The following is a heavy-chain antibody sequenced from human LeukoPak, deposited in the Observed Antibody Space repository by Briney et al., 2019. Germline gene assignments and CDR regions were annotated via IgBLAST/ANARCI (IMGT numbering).Heavy chain of an antibody. Sequence: ASVKVSCKASGYTFTGYYMHWVRQAPGQGLEWMGWINPNSGSTNYAQKFQGRVTMTRDTSISTAYMELSRLRSDDTAVYYCARTGDIVVVPENYMDVWGKGTTVTVSS. V-gene: IGHV1-2*02. CDR3: ARTGDIVVVPENYMDV. J-gene: IGHJ6*03. CDR1: GYTFTGYY. D-gene: IGHD2-2*01. CDR2: INPNSGST.